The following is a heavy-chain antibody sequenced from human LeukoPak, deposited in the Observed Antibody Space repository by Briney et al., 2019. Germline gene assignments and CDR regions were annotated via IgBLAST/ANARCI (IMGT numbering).Heavy chain of an antibody. Sequence: GGSLRLSCAASGFTVSSNYMSWVRQAPGKGLEWVSVIYSGGSTYYADSVKGRFTTSRDNAKNSLYLQMNSLRAEDTAVYYCARDCCASGSYDYWGQGTLVTVSS. CDR3: ARDCCASGSYDY. CDR1: GFTVSSNY. CDR2: IYSGGST. D-gene: IGHD3-10*01. V-gene: IGHV3-66*01. J-gene: IGHJ4*02.